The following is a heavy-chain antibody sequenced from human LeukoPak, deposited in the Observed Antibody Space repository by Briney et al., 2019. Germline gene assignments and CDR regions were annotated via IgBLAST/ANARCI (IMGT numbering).Heavy chain of an antibody. Sequence: GRSLRLSCATSGFTFSSYAMHWVRQAPGKGLEWVAVISYDGSNKYYADSVKGRFTISRDNSKNTLYLQMNSLRAEDTAVYYCARDPGIVVVPAAMPYYYGMDVWGQGTTVTVSS. V-gene: IGHV3-30-3*01. CDR2: ISYDGSNK. D-gene: IGHD2-2*01. CDR3: ARDPGIVVVPAAMPYYYGMDV. CDR1: GFTFSSYA. J-gene: IGHJ6*02.